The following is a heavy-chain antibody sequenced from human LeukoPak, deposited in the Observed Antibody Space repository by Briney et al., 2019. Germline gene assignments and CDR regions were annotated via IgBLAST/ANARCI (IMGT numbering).Heavy chain of an antibody. CDR1: GYSISSGYY. D-gene: IGHD3-3*01. V-gene: IGHV4-38-2*01. J-gene: IGHJ4*02. Sequence: SETLSLTCAVSGYSISSGYYWGWIRPPPGKGLEWIGSIYHSGSTYYNPSLKSRVTISVDTSKNQFSLKLSSVTAADTAVYYCARHALLEWLLWRDWGQGTLVTVSS. CDR2: IYHSGST. CDR3: ARHALLEWLLWRD.